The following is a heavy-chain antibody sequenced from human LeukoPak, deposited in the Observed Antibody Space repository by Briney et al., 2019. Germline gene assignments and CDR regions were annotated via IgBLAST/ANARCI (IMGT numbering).Heavy chain of an antibody. D-gene: IGHD3-22*01. CDR1: GYSISSGYY. Sequence: SETLSLTCAVSGYSISSGYYWGWIRQPPGKGLEWIGSIYHSGSTYYNPSLKSRVTISVDTSKNQFSLKLSSVTAADTAVYYCARLPLVVQRGGTPNWGQGTLVTVSS. CDR3: ARLPLVVQRGGTPN. V-gene: IGHV4-38-2*01. CDR2: IYHSGST. J-gene: IGHJ4*02.